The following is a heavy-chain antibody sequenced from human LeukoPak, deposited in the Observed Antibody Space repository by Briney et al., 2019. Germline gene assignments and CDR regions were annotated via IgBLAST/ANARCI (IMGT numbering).Heavy chain of an antibody. CDR3: ARAPRNPRYSSGLDAFDM. Sequence: GGSLRLSCAASGFTFSDYYMSWIRQAPGKGLEWVSYISSGGSTIYYADSVKGRFTMSRDNAKNSLYLQMDSLRAEDTAVYYCARAPRNPRYSSGLDAFDMWGQGTMVTVSS. CDR1: GFTFSDYY. D-gene: IGHD6-19*01. J-gene: IGHJ3*02. CDR2: ISSGGSTI. V-gene: IGHV3-11*01.